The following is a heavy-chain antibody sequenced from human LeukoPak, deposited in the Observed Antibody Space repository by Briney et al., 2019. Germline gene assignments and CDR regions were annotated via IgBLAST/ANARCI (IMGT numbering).Heavy chain of an antibody. CDR2: ISAGNGNT. Sequence: ASVKVSCKASGYTFTSYAMHWVRQAPGQRLEWMGWISAGNGNTKYSQKFQGRVTITRDTSASTAYMELSSLRSEDTAVYYCARSRITISPYYYYGMDVWGQGTTVTVSS. CDR1: GYTFTSYA. V-gene: IGHV1-3*01. J-gene: IGHJ6*02. CDR3: ARSRITISPYYYYGMDV. D-gene: IGHD3-3*01.